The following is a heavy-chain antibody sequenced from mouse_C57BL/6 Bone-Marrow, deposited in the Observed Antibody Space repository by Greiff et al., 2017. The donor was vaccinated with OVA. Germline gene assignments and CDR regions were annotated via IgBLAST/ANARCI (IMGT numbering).Heavy chain of an antibody. J-gene: IGHJ3*01. V-gene: IGHV14-2*01. Sequence: EVQLQQSGAELVKPGASVKLSCTASGFNIKDYYMHWVKQRTEQGLEWIGRIDPEDGETKYDPKFKGKATITADTSSNTAYLQLSSLTSEDTAVYYWARKYVAQASWFAYWGQGTLVTVSA. CDR1: GFNIKDYY. CDR2: IDPEDGET. CDR3: ARKYVAQASWFAY. D-gene: IGHD3-2*02.